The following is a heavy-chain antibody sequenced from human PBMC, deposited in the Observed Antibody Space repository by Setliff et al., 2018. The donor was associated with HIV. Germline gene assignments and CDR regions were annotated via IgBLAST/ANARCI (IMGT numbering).Heavy chain of an antibody. J-gene: IGHJ4*02. V-gene: IGHV3-33*01. D-gene: IGHD1-26*01. CDR2: IWYDGSNK. CDR1: GFTFSSYG. Sequence: GGSLRLSCAASGFTFSSYGMHWVRQAPGKGLEWVAVIWYDGSNKYYADSVKGRFTISRDNSKNTLYLQMNSLIAEDTAVYYCAGDTPGGSYPYYFDNWGQGTLVTVSS. CDR3: AGDTPGGSYPYYFDN.